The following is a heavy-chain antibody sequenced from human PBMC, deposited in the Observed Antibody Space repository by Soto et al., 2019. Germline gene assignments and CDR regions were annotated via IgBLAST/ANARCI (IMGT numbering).Heavy chain of an antibody. CDR1: GGSISSYY. CDR3: ARVMTAAFSYYMDV. CDR2: IYYSGST. V-gene: IGHV4-59*01. J-gene: IGHJ6*03. D-gene: IGHD2-8*01. Sequence: SETLSLTCTFSGGSISSYYWSWIRQPPGKGLEWIGYIYYSGSTNYNPSLKSRVTISVDTSKNQFSLKLSSVTAADTAVYYFARVMTAAFSYYMDVWGKGTTVPVSS.